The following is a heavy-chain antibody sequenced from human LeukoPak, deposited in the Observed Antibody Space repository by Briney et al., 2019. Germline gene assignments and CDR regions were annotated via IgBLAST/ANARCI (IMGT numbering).Heavy chain of an antibody. CDR3: ARTQMGYFFDY. V-gene: IGHV4-59*01. CDR2: ISYSGST. Sequence: SETLSLTCTVSGDPISTYFWSWIRQPPGKGLEWIGYISYSGSTNYKPSLKSRVTISVDTSKNQFSLKLSSVIAADTAVYYCARTQMGYFFDYWGQGTLVTVSS. CDR1: GDPISTYF. D-gene: IGHD5-24*01. J-gene: IGHJ4*02.